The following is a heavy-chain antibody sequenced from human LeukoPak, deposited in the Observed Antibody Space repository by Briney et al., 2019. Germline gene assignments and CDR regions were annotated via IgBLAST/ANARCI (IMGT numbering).Heavy chain of an antibody. Sequence: GESLKISCKGSGYSFTSYWIGWGRQMPGKGLELMGIIYPGDSDTRYSPSCQGQVTISADKSISTAYLQWSSLKASDTAMYYCARGVETNEYYFDYWGQGTLVTVSS. V-gene: IGHV5-51*01. CDR1: GYSFTSYW. CDR3: ARGVETNEYYFDY. J-gene: IGHJ4*02. CDR2: IYPGDSDT. D-gene: IGHD5-24*01.